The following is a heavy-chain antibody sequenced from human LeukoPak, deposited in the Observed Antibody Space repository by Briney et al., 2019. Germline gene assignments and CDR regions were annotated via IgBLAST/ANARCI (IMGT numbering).Heavy chain of an antibody. V-gene: IGHV3-21*04. Sequence: GGSLRLSCAASGFTFDDYAMHWVRQAPGKGLEWVSSISSSSNYIYYADSVKGRFTISGDNSKNTLYLQMNSLRAEDTAVYYCARDQNALGGAFDIWGQGTMVTVSS. CDR1: GFTFDDYA. D-gene: IGHD3-10*01. CDR2: ISSSSNYI. CDR3: ARDQNALGGAFDI. J-gene: IGHJ3*02.